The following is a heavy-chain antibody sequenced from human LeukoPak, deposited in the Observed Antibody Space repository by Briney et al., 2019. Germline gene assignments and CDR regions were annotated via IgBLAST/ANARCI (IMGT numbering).Heavy chain of an antibody. D-gene: IGHD2-21*02. Sequence: GGSLRLSCAASGFSFDDHAMHWVRQAPGKGLEWVSLINWDGSLIYYGDSVRGRFTISRDNSKNSLFPQMHSLRAEDSAFYYCARDMTAHSSAVSGVPGDYWGQGTLVTVSS. J-gene: IGHJ4*02. CDR2: INWDGSLI. V-gene: IGHV3-43D*03. CDR3: ARDMTAHSSAVSGVPGDY. CDR1: GFSFDDHA.